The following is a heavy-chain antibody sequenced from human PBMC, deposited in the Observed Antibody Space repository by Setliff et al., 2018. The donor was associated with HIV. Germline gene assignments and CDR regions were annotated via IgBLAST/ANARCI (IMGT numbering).Heavy chain of an antibody. V-gene: IGHV3-30*04. CDR2: ISYDGSNK. J-gene: IGHJ4*01. CDR3: AREVAADGTYFDY. Sequence: GGSLRLSCAASGFTFSNSAMHWVRQAPGKGLGWVAGISYDGSNKYYTDSVKGRFTISRDNSKNTLYLQMNSLRAEDSAVYYCAREVAADGTYFDYWGQGALVTSPQ. D-gene: IGHD6-13*01. CDR1: GFTFSNSA.